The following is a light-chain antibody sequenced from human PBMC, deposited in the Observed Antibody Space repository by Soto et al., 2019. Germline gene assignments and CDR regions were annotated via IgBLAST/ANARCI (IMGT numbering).Light chain of an antibody. CDR2: AAS. CDR3: QLLDSFPLT. V-gene: IGKV1-39*01. Sequence: DIQMTQSPSSLSASVGDRVTITCRASQSISSYLNWYQQKPGKAPKVLIYAASSLQSGVPSRFSGSGSGTEFTLTISSLQPDDFATYYCQLLDSFPLTFGQGTRLEIK. CDR1: QSISSY. J-gene: IGKJ5*01.